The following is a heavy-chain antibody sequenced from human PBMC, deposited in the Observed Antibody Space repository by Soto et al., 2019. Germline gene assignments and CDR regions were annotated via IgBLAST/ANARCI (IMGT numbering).Heavy chain of an antibody. CDR3: ARIKGSVAGKYYFDY. CDR2: IDWDDDR. CDR1: GFSLSTSGMC. J-gene: IGHJ4*02. D-gene: IGHD6-19*01. Sequence: SGPTLVNPTQTLTLTCTFSGFSLSTSGMCVSWIRQPPGKALEWLARIDWDDDRYYNTSLKTRLTISKDTSKNQVVLTVTNMDPVDTATCYCARIKGSVAGKYYFDYWGQGTLVTVSS. V-gene: IGHV2-70*11.